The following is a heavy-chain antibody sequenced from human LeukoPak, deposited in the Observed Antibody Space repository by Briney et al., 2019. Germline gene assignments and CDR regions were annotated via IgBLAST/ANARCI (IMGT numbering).Heavy chain of an antibody. J-gene: IGHJ4*02. V-gene: IGHV4-59*08. D-gene: IGHD3-10*01. CDR1: GGSISSHY. CDR3: ARRAREFGWVFDY. Sequence: PSETLSLTCSVSGGSISSHYWSWIRQPPGKGLEWVGYFYYSGSTNYNPSLKSRVTISVDTSKNQFSLKLSSVTAADTAVYYCARRAREFGWVFDYWGQGTLVTVSS. CDR2: FYYSGST.